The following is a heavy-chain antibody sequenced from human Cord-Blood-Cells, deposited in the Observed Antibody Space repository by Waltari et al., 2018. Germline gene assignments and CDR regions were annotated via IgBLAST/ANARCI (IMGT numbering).Heavy chain of an antibody. CDR3: ARADVDTAIDY. CDR2: MNPNSGNT. Sequence: QVQLVQSGAEVKKPRASVQVSCKASGYIFTNHDVNGVRQATGQGLEWMGWMNPNSGNTGYAQKFQGRVTMTRNTSISTAYMELSSLRSEDTAVYYCARADVDTAIDYWGQGTLVTVSS. J-gene: IGHJ4*02. CDR1: GYIFTNHD. D-gene: IGHD5-18*01. V-gene: IGHV1-8*01.